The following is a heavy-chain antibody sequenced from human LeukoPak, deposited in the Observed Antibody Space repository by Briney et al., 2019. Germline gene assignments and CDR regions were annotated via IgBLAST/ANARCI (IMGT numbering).Heavy chain of an antibody. D-gene: IGHD4-17*01. J-gene: IGHJ6*02. CDR1: GFTFSSHE. Sequence: PGRSLRLSCAASGFTFSSHEMHWVRQAPGKGLEWVAVISYDGSTKFYADSVKGRFTISRDNSKNTLYLQMNSLRAEDTAVYYCARNDYGDSFPHYGMDAWGQGTTVTVSS. CDR2: ISYDGSTK. CDR3: ARNDYGDSFPHYGMDA. V-gene: IGHV3-30-3*01.